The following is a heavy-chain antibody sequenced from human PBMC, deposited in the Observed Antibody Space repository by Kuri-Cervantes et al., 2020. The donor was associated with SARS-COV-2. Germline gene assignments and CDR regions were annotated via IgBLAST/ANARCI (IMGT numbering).Heavy chain of an antibody. J-gene: IGHJ4*02. D-gene: IGHD2-15*01. CDR2: IKSKTDGGTT. V-gene: IGHV3-15*01. CDR3: TTLGHCSGGSCYSEDFDY. Sequence: GESLKISCAASGFNFSRTDMHWVRQAPGKGLEWVGRIKSKTDGGTTDYAAPVKGRFTISRDDSKNTLYLQMNSLKTEDTAVYYCTTLGHCSGGSCYSEDFDYWGQGTLVTVSS. CDR1: GFNFSRTD.